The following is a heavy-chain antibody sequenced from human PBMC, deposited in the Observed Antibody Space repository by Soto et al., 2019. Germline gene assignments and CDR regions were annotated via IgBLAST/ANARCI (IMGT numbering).Heavy chain of an antibody. CDR3: AKDSFHGSGSYITPYYFDS. CDR2: ISGSGQRT. Sequence: EVQLLESGGGLVQPGGSLRLSCAASGFTFNNYAMSWVRQAPGKGLEWVSVISGSGQRTCYADSVKGRFTVSRDNSKNTVDLHMKSLRAEDTAVYYCAKDSFHGSGSYITPYYFDSWGQGTLITVSS. J-gene: IGHJ4*02. CDR1: GFTFNNYA. V-gene: IGHV3-23*01. D-gene: IGHD3-10*01.